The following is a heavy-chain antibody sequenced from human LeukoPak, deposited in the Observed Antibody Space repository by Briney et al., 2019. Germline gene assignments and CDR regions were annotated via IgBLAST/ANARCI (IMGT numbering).Heavy chain of an antibody. CDR3: ARLDDSSGLGYFDY. V-gene: IGHV4-34*01. Sequence: SETLSLTCAVYGGSFSGYYWSWIRQPPGKGLEWIGEINHSGSTNYNPSLKSRVTISVDTSKNQFSLKLSSVTAADTAVYYCARLDDSSGLGYFDYWGQGTLVTVSS. J-gene: IGHJ4*02. CDR2: INHSGST. D-gene: IGHD3-22*01. CDR1: GGSFSGYY.